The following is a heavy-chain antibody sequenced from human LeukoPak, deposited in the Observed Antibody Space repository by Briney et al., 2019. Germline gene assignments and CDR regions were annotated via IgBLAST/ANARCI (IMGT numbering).Heavy chain of an antibody. V-gene: IGHV4-34*01. J-gene: IGHJ4*02. CDR1: GVSFSGYH. Sequence: SETLSLTCAVYGVSFSGYHWNWIRQFPGKGLEWIGEINDRGHTNYNPSLEGRVTISVDTSKKQFSLKLNSVTAADTAVYARDPPTEPNIAYYFDFWGQGTLVTVSS. CDR3: DPPTEPNIAYYFDF. D-gene: IGHD4-17*01. CDR2: INDRGHT.